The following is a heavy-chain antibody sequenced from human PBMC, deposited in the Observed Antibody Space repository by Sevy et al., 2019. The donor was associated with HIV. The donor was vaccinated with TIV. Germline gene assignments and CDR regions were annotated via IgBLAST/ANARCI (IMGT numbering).Heavy chain of an antibody. J-gene: IGHJ6*02. D-gene: IGHD2-15*01. CDR1: GFTFSSYG. V-gene: IGHV3-33*01. CDR3: ARAGDIVEVVAHYGMDV. Sequence: GGSLRLSCAASGFTFSSYGMHWVRQAPGKGLEWVAVIWYDGINKYYGDSVKGRFTISRDNSKNTVYLQMNSLRAEDTGVYYCARAGDIVEVVAHYGMDVWGQGTMVTVSS. CDR2: IWYDGINK.